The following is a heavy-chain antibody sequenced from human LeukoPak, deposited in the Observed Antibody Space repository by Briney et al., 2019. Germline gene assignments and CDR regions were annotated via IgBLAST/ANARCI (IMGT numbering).Heavy chain of an antibody. Sequence: GGSLRLSCAASGLTFSTSWMHWVRQAPGKGLVWVSRIKSDGSGTIYADSVKGRFTISRDNAKNTLYLEMNSLRAEDTAVYFCARDFRDGYNYYYWGQGTLVTVSS. CDR2: IKSDGSGT. V-gene: IGHV3-74*01. J-gene: IGHJ4*02. CDR1: GLTFSTSW. CDR3: ARDFRDGYNYYY. D-gene: IGHD5-24*01.